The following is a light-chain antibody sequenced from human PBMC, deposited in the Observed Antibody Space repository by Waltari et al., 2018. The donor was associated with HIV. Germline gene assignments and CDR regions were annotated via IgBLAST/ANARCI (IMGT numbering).Light chain of an antibody. V-gene: IGLV2-23*01. CDR2: VYN. J-gene: IGLJ3*02. CDR3: CSYAGTVV. CDR1: NRYIGNYNL. Sequence: QSALTQPASVSGSPGQSITISCTGTNRYIGNYNLGSWYPQFPGKHPLYLIQVYNNLASGVSHLVAGFKSGNTASLTISGHQAEYDADYYCCSYAGTVVFGGGTRLTVL.